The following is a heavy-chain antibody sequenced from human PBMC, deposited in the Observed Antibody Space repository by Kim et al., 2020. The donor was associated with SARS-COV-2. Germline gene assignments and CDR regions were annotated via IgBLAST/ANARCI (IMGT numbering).Heavy chain of an antibody. CDR2: ISSSSKYI. CDR1: GFTFSDYS. D-gene: IGHD2-21*01. Sequence: GGSLRLSCAASGFTFSDYSMNWVRQAPGEGLEWVSCISSSSKYIYYADSVKGRFTISRDNAKNSLYLQMNSLRAEDTAVYYCAREPYGDWGWVGPCGQGT. V-gene: IGHV3-21*05. CDR3: AREPYGDWGWVGP. J-gene: IGHJ1*01.